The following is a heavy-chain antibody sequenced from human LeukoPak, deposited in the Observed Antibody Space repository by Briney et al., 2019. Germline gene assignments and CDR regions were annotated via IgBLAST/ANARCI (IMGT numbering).Heavy chain of an antibody. D-gene: IGHD6-13*01. V-gene: IGHV1-2*02. CDR3: ARVREGSWYVFDI. CDR2: INPNSGGT. J-gene: IGHJ3*02. Sequence: ASVKVSCKASGYTLTGYYMNWVRQAPGQGLEWMGWINPNSGGTKYAQKFQGRVTMTRDTSISTAYMELSRLRSDDTAVYYCARVREGSWYVFDIWGQGTMVTVS. CDR1: GYTLTGYY.